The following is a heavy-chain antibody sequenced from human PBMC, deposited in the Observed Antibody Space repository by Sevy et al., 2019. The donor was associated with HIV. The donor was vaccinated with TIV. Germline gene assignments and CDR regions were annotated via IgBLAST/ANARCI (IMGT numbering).Heavy chain of an antibody. Sequence: SVKVPCKASGGTFSSYAISWVRQAPGQELESMGGIIPIFGTANYAQKFQGRVTITADESTSTAYMELSSLRSEDTAVYYCARGVSSSWNYYYGMDVWGQGTTVTVSS. CDR3: ARGVSSSWNYYYGMDV. V-gene: IGHV1-69*13. J-gene: IGHJ6*02. CDR2: IIPIFGTA. D-gene: IGHD6-13*01. CDR1: GGTFSSYA.